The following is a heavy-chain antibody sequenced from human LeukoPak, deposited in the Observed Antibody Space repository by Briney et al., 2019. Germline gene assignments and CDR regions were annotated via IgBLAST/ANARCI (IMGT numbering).Heavy chain of an antibody. Sequence: GGSLRLSCAGSGFSFSDYAMSWVRQAPGKGLEWVSSICASASGTYYAGSVKGRFTISRDNSKNTLDLQMNNLRAEDTAVYYCAKAGGGSCHSSLDFWGQGTLVTVSS. V-gene: IGHV3-23*01. CDR2: ICASASGT. J-gene: IGHJ4*02. D-gene: IGHD2-15*01. CDR3: AKAGGGSCHSSLDF. CDR1: GFSFSDYA.